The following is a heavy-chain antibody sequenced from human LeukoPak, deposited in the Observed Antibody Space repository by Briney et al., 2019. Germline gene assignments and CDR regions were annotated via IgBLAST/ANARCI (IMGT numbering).Heavy chain of an antibody. V-gene: IGHV3-74*01. J-gene: IGHJ4*02. Sequence: GGSLRLSCAASGFTFSSYWMNWVRQAPGKGLVWVSRIASDGSSATYADSVKGRFSISRDNAKNTLYLQMNSLRVEDTAVYYCARGRPHGNDYWGQGTLVTVSS. CDR1: GFTFSSYW. CDR2: IASDGSSA. D-gene: IGHD4-23*01. CDR3: ARGRPHGNDY.